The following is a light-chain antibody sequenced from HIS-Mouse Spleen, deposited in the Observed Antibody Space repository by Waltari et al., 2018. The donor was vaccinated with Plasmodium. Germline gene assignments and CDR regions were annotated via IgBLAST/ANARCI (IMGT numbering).Light chain of an antibody. CDR3: QQSYSTWP. CDR1: KSISSY. V-gene: IGKV1-39*01. Sequence: DIQMTKSPSSLSASVGDRVTITFLASKSISSYLNWYQQKPGKAPKLLIYAASSFQSAVLSRFSGSGSRTDITLTIRSPQPEDFATYYCQQSYSTWPFGQGTKVEIK. CDR2: AAS. J-gene: IGKJ1*01.